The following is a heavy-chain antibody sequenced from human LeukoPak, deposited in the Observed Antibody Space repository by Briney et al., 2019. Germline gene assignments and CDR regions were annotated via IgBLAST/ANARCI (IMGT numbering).Heavy chain of an antibody. Sequence: PGGSLRLSCAASGFTFSSYGMHWVRQAPGKGLEWVAVISYDGSNKYYAGSVKGRFTISRDNSKNTLYLQMNSLRVEDTAVYYCARERTASSDYCYYGMDVWGKGTTVTVSS. D-gene: IGHD6-6*01. V-gene: IGHV3-30*03. CDR3: ARERTASSDYCYYGMDV. CDR2: ISYDGSNK. J-gene: IGHJ6*04. CDR1: GFTFSSYG.